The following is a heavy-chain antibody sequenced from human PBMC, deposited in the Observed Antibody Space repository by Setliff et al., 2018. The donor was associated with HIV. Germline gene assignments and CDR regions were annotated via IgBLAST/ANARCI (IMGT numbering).Heavy chain of an antibody. CDR3: ARLGRAIDDGGSSLRLDF. CDR1: DDSFSNYD. V-gene: IGHV4-4*09. J-gene: IGHJ4*02. Sequence: PSETLSLTCVVSDDSFSNYDWTWIRQSPGKALEWIGYISSSGTTNYNPSLRSRVTISMETSNTRFSLWLRSATAADTATSFCARLGRAIDDGGSSLRLDFWGQGMLVTVSS. D-gene: IGHD2-21*01. CDR2: ISSSGTT.